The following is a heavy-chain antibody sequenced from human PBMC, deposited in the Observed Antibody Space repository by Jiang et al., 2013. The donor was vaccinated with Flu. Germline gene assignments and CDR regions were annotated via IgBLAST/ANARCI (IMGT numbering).Heavy chain of an antibody. J-gene: IGHJ5*02. D-gene: IGHD2-2*01. CDR1: GGSFSGYY. CDR3: ARDAKDIVVVPAAGDP. CDR2: INHSGST. V-gene: IGHV4-34*01. Sequence: KPSETLSLTCAVYGGSFSGYYWSWIRQPPGKGLEWIGEINHSGSTNYNPSLKSRVTISVDTSKNQFSLKLSSVTAADTAVYYCARDAKDIVVVPAAGDPWGQGTLVTVSS.